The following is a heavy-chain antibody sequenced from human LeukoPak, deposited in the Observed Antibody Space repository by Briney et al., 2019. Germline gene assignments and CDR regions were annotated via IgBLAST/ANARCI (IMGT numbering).Heavy chain of an antibody. CDR2: INPSGGST. D-gene: IGHD3-22*01. CDR3: AGHYYDSSGYYYSSLDY. CDR1: GYTFTSYY. J-gene: IGHJ4*02. V-gene: IGHV1-46*01. Sequence: ASVKVSCKASGYTFTSYYMHWVRQAPGQGLEWMGIINPSGGSTSYAQKFQGRVTMTRDMSTSTVYMEMSSLRSEDTAVYYCAGHYYDSSGYYYSSLDYWGQGTLVTVSS.